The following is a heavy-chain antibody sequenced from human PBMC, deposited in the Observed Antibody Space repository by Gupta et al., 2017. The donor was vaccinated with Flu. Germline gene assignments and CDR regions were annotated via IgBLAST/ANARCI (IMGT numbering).Heavy chain of an antibody. D-gene: IGHD2-15*01. Sequence: QVTLKESGPALVKPTQTLTLTCTFSGFSLSTSGMRVSWIRQPPGKALEWLARIDWDDDKFYSTSLKARLSISKDTSKNQVVLTMTNMDPVDTGTYYCARDCSGSGCHGLGSFDYWGPGTLVTVSS. V-gene: IGHV2-70*04. CDR3: ARDCSGSGCHGLGSFDY. CDR2: IDWDDDK. J-gene: IGHJ4*02. CDR1: GFSLSTSGMR.